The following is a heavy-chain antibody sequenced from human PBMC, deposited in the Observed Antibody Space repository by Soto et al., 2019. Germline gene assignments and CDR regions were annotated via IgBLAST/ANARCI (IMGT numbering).Heavy chain of an antibody. D-gene: IGHD4-17*01. V-gene: IGHV3-13*01. Sequence: EVQLVESGGGLVQPGGSLRLSCAASGFTFSSYDMHWVRQATGKGLEWVSAIGTAGDTYYPGSVKGRFTISRENAKNSLYLQMNSLRAGDTAVYYCASGSTVTKNYWYFDLWGRGTLVTVSS. J-gene: IGHJ2*01. CDR1: GFTFSSYD. CDR2: IGTAGDT. CDR3: ASGSTVTKNYWYFDL.